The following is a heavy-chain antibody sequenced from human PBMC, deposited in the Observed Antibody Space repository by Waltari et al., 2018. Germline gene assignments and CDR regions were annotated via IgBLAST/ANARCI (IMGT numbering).Heavy chain of an antibody. J-gene: IGHJ4*02. V-gene: IGHV3-7*03. CDR2: IKEDGSEI. Sequence: DVRLVESGGGLVQPGGSLRLSCSTSGFAFSKNWMSWVRQAPGKGVEGVANIKEDGSEIYYVDSVKGRFTRSRDNTKNSLFLQMNSLKPDDTAVYYCAASTAWYGTYFDYWGQGSLVTVA. D-gene: IGHD6-19*01. CDR1: GFAFSKNW. CDR3: AASTAWYGTYFDY.